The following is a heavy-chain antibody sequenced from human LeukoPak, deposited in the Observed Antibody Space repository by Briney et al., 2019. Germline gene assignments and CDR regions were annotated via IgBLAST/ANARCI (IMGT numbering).Heavy chain of an antibody. CDR3: AITSSSDRFDY. CDR1: GFTFSSYA. V-gene: IGHV3-21*01. CDR2: ISSSSSYI. Sequence: GGSLRLSCAASGFTFSSYAMSWVRQAPGKGLEWVSSISSSSSYIYYADSVKGRFTISRDNAKNSLYLQMNSLRAEDTAVYYCAITSSSDRFDYWGQGTLVTVSS. J-gene: IGHJ4*02. D-gene: IGHD6-6*01.